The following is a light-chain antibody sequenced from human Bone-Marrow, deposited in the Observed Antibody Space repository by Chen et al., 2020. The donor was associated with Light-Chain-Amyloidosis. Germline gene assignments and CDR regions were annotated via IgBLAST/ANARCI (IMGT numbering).Light chain of an antibody. V-gene: IGLV2-14*01. Sequence: SALTQPASVSGSPGQSITISCTGTSGDVGTYNYVSWYQQHPGKAPKVMIYAVSNRPSGVSNRFSGSKSGNAASLTISGLQAEDEADYYCSSFTSSSSYVFGPGTKVTVL. CDR2: AVS. CDR1: SGDVGTYNY. CDR3: SSFTSSSSYV. J-gene: IGLJ1*01.